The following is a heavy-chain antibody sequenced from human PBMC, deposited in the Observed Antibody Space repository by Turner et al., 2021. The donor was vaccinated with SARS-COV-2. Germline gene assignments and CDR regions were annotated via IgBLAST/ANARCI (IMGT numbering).Heavy chain of an antibody. V-gene: IGHV4-39*01. Sequence: QLQLQESGPGQVKPSETLSLTCTVSGGSISSSSYYWGWIRQPPGKGLEWIGSIYYSGGTYYNPSLKSRVTISVDTSKNQFSLKLSSVTAADTAVYYCARRRFMSGYSFDYWGQGTLVTVSS. D-gene: IGHD3-3*01. J-gene: IGHJ4*02. CDR2: IYYSGGT. CDR3: ARRRFMSGYSFDY. CDR1: GGSISSSSYY.